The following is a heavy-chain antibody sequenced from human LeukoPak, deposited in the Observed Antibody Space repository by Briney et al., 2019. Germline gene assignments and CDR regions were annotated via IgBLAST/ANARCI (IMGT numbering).Heavy chain of an antibody. CDR1: GSTISSYY. V-gene: IGHV4-59*08. CDR2: IYYSGST. J-gene: IGHJ5*02. CDR3: ARQFTAGRNWFDP. Sequence: SETLSLTCTASGSTISSYYLSWIRQPPGKGLEWIGYIYYSGSTNYNPSLKSRVTISVDTSKNQFSLKLSSVTAADTAVYYCARQFTAGRNWFDPWGQGTLVTVSS. D-gene: IGHD6-13*01.